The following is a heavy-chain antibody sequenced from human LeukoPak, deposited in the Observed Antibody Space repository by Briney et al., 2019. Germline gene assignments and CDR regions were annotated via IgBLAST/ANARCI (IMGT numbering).Heavy chain of an antibody. J-gene: IGHJ4*02. D-gene: IGHD3-10*02. V-gene: IGHV4-4*02. CDR1: GGSITNNHY. CDR3: AGGGEARELLGY. Sequence: SETLSLTCAVSGGSITNNHYWTWVRQSPGRGLEWIADIFHSGIANYNPSLKSRVTISMDKSKNQFSLTLSSVTAADTAVYYCAGGGEARELLGYWGQRTLVTVSS. CDR2: IFHSGIA.